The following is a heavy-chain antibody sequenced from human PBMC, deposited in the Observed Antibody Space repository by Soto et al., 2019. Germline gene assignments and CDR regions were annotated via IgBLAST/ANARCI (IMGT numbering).Heavy chain of an antibody. CDR3: ASSIMGITGTMATDY. V-gene: IGHV1-69*01. Sequence: QVQLVQSGAEVKKPGSSVKVSCKASGGTFSSYAISWVRQAPGQGLEWMGGIIPILGTANYAQKFQSRVTITADESTSTAYMELSSLRSEDTAVYYCASSIMGITGTMATDYWGQGTLVTVSS. CDR2: IIPILGTA. D-gene: IGHD1-7*01. CDR1: GGTFSSYA. J-gene: IGHJ4*02.